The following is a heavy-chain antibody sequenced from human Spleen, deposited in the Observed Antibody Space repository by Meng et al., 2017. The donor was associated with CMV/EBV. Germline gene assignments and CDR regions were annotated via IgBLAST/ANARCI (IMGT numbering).Heavy chain of an antibody. Sequence: GESLKISCTASGFTFGDYAMSWVRQAPGKGLEWVGFIRSKAYGGTTEYAASVKGRFTISRDDSKSIAYLQMNSLKTEDTAVYYCTRVIVVPAAISGYYYYGMDVWGQGTTVTV. CDR1: GFTFGDYA. CDR2: IRSKAYGGTT. V-gene: IGHV3-49*04. J-gene: IGHJ6*02. CDR3: TRVIVVPAAISGYYYYGMDV. D-gene: IGHD2-2*02.